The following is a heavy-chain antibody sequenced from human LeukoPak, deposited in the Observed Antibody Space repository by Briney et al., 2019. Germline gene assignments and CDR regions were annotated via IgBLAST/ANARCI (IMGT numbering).Heavy chain of an antibody. D-gene: IGHD2-15*01. V-gene: IGHV4-59*11. CDR1: GGSISGHL. CDR2: IYYNGGT. CDR3: ARDSAARSDL. Sequence: SETLSLTCTVSGGSISGHLWSWIRQPPGKELEWIGYIYYNGGTSYNPSLKSRVTISVDTSKNQFSLLLTAVTAADTAVYYCARDSAARSDLWGRGTLVTVAS. J-gene: IGHJ2*01.